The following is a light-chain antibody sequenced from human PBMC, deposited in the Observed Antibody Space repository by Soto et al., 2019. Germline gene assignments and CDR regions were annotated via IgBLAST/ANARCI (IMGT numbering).Light chain of an antibody. V-gene: IGLV1-40*01. CDR1: SSNIGAGYE. Sequence: QSVLTQPPSVSEAPGQRVTISCTGSSSNIGAGYEAHWYQQVPGTVPKLLIYENNNRPSGVPDRFSGSKSGTSASLAITGLQAEDEAEYYCQSYESSLSGYVVGTGTKLTVL. CDR2: ENN. CDR3: QSYESSLSGYV. J-gene: IGLJ1*01.